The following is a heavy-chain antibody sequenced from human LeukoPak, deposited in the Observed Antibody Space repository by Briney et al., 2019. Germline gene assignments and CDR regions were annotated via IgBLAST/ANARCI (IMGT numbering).Heavy chain of an antibody. J-gene: IGHJ4*02. D-gene: IGHD2-21*02. CDR3: ARAPYCGGDCYFYFDY. Sequence: PSETLSLTCAVYGGSFSGYYWSWIRQPPGKGLEWIGEINHSGSTNYNPSLKSRVTISVDTSKNQLSLKLSSVTAADTAVYYCARAPYCGGDCYFYFDYWGQGTLVTVSS. V-gene: IGHV4-34*01. CDR2: INHSGST. CDR1: GGSFSGYY.